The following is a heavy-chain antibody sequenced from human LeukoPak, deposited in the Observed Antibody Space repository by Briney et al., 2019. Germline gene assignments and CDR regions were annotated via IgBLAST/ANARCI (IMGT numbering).Heavy chain of an antibody. Sequence: GASLRLSCAASGFTFSSYAMSWVRQAPGKGLEWVSAISGSGGSTYYADSVKGRFTISRDNSKNTLYLQMNSLRAEDTAVYYCAKDGGSSPYYFVYWGQGTLVTVSS. CDR2: ISGSGGST. J-gene: IGHJ4*02. V-gene: IGHV3-23*01. CDR3: AKDGGSSPYYFVY. CDR1: GFTFSSYA. D-gene: IGHD1-26*01.